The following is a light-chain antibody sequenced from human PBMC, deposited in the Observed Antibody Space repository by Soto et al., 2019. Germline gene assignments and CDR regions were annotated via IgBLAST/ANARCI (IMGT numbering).Light chain of an antibody. CDR3: QQYNNWPL. CDR1: QSVSSN. CDR2: DAS. Sequence: EIVMTQSPATLSVSPGERATLSCRASQSVSSNLAWYQQKPGQAPRLVIYDASTRATGIPARFSGSGSGTEFTLTISSLQSEDFAVYYCQQYNNWPLFGGGTK. J-gene: IGKJ4*01. V-gene: IGKV3-15*01.